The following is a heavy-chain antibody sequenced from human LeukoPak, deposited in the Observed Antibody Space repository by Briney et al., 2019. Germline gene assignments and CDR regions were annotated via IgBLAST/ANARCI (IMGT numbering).Heavy chain of an antibody. V-gene: IGHV3-13*01. CDR3: AKGGKWDVTPFDY. D-gene: IGHD1-26*01. CDR2: IGIAGDT. CDR1: GFTFSKYD. J-gene: IGHJ4*02. Sequence: GGSLRLSCAASGFTFSKYDMYWVRPVTGKGLECVSAIGIAGDTKYTDSVKGRFTISRENGKDSLYLHMNSLRAEDTAVYYCAKGGKWDVTPFDYWGQGTLVTVSS.